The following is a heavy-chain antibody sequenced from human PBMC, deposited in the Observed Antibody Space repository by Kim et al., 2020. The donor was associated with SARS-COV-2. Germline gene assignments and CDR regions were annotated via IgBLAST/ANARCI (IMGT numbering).Heavy chain of an antibody. CDR1: GGTFSDYT. CDR2: VIPIFGPT. J-gene: IGHJ6*02. D-gene: IGHD3-9*01. CDR3: AKFDYWRGMDV. Sequence: SVKVSCKASGGTFSDYTISWVRQAPGHGLEWMGSVIPIFGPTNYAQKFQGRVTISADETTNTAYMEMSSLESEDTGVYYCAKFDYWRGMDVWGQGTKV. V-gene: IGHV1-69*13.